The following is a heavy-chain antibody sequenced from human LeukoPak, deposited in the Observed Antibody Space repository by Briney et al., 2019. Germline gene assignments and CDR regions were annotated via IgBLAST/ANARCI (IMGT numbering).Heavy chain of an antibody. CDR2: IYSAGNT. Sequence: GGSLRLSCAASGFTVSSNYTSWVRQAPGKGLEWVSFIYSAGNTYYADSVKGRFTISRDNSKNTLYLQMNSLRAEDTAVYYCARASKGSAPFDYWGQGTLVTVSS. D-gene: IGHD3-10*01. J-gene: IGHJ4*02. V-gene: IGHV3-53*01. CDR1: GFTVSSNY. CDR3: ARASKGSAPFDY.